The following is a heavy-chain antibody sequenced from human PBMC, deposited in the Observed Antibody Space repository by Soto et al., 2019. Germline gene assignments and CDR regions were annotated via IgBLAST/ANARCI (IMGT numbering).Heavy chain of an antibody. CDR1: GFTFSSYG. CDR3: YGDPTGGGWFDP. Sequence: GGSLRLSCAASGFTFSSYGMHWVRQAPGKGLEWVAVISYDGSNKYYADSVKGRFTISRDNSKNTLYLQMNSLRAEDTAVYYCYGDPTGGGWFDPWGQGTLVTVSS. CDR2: ISYDGSNK. V-gene: IGHV3-30*03. D-gene: IGHD4-17*01. J-gene: IGHJ5*02.